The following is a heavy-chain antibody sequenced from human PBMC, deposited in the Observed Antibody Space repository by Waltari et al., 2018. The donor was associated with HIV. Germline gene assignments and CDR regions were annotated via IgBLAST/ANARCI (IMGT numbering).Heavy chain of an antibody. D-gene: IGHD2-8*01. Sequence: QLQLQESGPGLVKPSETLSFPCTVSGGSISSSSYYWGWIRQPPGKGLEWIGSIYYSGSTYYNPSLKSRVTISVDTSKNQFSLKLSSVTAADTAVYYCARADIVLMVYAPHFDYWGQGTLVTVSS. CDR2: IYYSGST. CDR3: ARADIVLMVYAPHFDY. CDR1: GGSISSSSYY. V-gene: IGHV4-39*01. J-gene: IGHJ4*02.